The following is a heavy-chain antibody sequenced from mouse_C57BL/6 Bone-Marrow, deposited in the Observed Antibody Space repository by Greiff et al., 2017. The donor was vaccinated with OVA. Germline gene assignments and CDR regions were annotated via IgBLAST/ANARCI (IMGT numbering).Heavy chain of an antibody. J-gene: IGHJ1*03. CDR3: AREAATMITTRYFDV. Sequence: EAQVVESGGGLVKPGGSLKLSCAASGFTFSSYAMSWVRQTPEKRLEWVATISDGGSYTYYPDNVKGRFTISRDNAKNNLYLQMSHLKSEDTAMYYCAREAATMITTRYFDVWGTGTTVTVSS. D-gene: IGHD2-4*01. V-gene: IGHV5-4*01. CDR2: ISDGGSYT. CDR1: GFTFSSYA.